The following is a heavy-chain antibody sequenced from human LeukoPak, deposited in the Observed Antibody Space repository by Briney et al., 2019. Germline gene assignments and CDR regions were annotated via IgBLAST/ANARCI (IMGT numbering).Heavy chain of an antibody. J-gene: IGHJ4*02. Sequence: GGSLRLSCTASGFTLVDYGVGWVRQAPGRGLQWVGFIRGKAYGGTTEYAASVKGRFSISRDDSNTIAYLHMNSLKTEDTAVYYCVRDKDWSYDYWGQGTPVTVSS. CDR1: GFTLVDYG. CDR2: IRGKAYGGTT. V-gene: IGHV3-49*04. CDR3: VRDKDWSYDY. D-gene: IGHD3-9*01.